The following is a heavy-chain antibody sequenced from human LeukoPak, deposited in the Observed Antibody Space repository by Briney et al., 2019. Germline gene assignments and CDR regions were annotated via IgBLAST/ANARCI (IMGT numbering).Heavy chain of an antibody. CDR1: GYTFTSYD. J-gene: IGHJ3*02. CDR3: ARRSRGLVVIRGYDAFDI. CDR2: MNPNSGNT. V-gene: IGHV1-8*03. D-gene: IGHD3-22*01. Sequence: GASVTVSCKASGYTFTSYDINWVRQATGQGLEWMGWMNPNSGNTGYAQKFQGRVTITRNTSISTAYMELSSLRSEDTAVYYCARRSRGLVVIRGYDAFDIWGQGTMVTVSS.